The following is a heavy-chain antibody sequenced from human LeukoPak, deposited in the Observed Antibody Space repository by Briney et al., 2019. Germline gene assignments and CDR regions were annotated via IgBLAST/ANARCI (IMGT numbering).Heavy chain of an antibody. V-gene: IGHV4/OR15-8*01. CDR2: IHHDGRI. CDR1: GGSIGSTNW. CDR3: ARDRDSGTYYYYYGLDV. Sequence: SETLSLTCDVSGGSIGSTNWWNWVRQPPGKGLEWIGEIHHDGRINYNPSLKSRVTLSVDKSKNQFSLKLSSVTATDTAVYYCARDRDSGTYYYYYGLDVWGQGTPVTVSS. D-gene: IGHD1-26*01. J-gene: IGHJ6*02.